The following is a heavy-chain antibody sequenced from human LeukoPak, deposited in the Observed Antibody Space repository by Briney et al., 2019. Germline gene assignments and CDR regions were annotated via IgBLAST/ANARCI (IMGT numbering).Heavy chain of an antibody. D-gene: IGHD1-1*01. CDR1: GFTFNNYA. CDR3: GKDWKLDY. CDR2: IGDNGYDT. V-gene: IGHV3-23*01. Sequence: GGSLRLSRAASGFTFNNYAMSWVRQAPGKGLERVSAIGDNGYDTKYAASVKGRFTISRDNSKNTLYLQMNSLRVEDTAIYYCGKDWKLDYWGQGTLVTVSS. J-gene: IGHJ4*02.